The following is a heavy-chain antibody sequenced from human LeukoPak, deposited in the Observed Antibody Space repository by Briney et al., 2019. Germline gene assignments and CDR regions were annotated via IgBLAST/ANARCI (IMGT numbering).Heavy chain of an antibody. Sequence: PGGSLRLSCAASGFTFSSYGMHWVRQAPGKGLEWVAVISYDGSNKYYADSVKGRFTISRDNSKNTLYLQMNSLRAEDTAVYYCAKDLTVTTRLDYYFDYWGQGTLVTVSS. CDR2: ISYDGSNK. D-gene: IGHD4-17*01. CDR1: GFTFSSYG. CDR3: AKDLTVTTRLDYYFDY. J-gene: IGHJ4*02. V-gene: IGHV3-30*18.